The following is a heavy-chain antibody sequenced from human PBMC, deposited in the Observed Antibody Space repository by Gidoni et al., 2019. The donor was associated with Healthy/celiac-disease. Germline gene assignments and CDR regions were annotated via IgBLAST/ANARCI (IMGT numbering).Heavy chain of an antibody. CDR3: ARGQQAIHYYGSGSYSDY. CDR1: GFTFSSYW. V-gene: IGHV3-7*03. D-gene: IGHD3-10*01. J-gene: IGHJ4*02. CDR2: IKPDGSEK. Sequence: SLRLSCAASGFTFSSYWMSWVRQAPGKGLEWLANIKPDGSEKYYVDSVKGRFTISRDNAKNSLYLQMNSLRAEDTAVYYCARGQQAIHYYGSGSYSDYWGQGTLVTVSS.